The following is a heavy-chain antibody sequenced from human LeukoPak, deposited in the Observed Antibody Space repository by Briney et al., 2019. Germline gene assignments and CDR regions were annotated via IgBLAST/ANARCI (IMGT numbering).Heavy chain of an antibody. J-gene: IGHJ4*02. V-gene: IGHV4-30-4*01. Sequence: PSQTLSLTCTVSGGSITSGDHYWSWLRQPPGKGLEWIGFIFYSGSTYFNPSLKSRVTISVDTSKNQFSLRLSSVTAADTAVYYCARLVYYDSSGYYYYFDSWGQGTLVTVSP. CDR3: ARLVYYDSSGYYYYFDS. D-gene: IGHD3-22*01. CDR2: IFYSGST. CDR1: GGSITSGDHY.